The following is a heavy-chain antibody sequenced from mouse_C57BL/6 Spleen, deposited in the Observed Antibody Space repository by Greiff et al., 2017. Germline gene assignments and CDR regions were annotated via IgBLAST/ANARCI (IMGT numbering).Heavy chain of an antibody. V-gene: IGHV3-6*01. CDR3: ARMDDYGCSYDYYAMDY. J-gene: IGHJ4*01. CDR1: GYSITSGYY. Sequence: ESGPGLVKPSQSLSLTCSVTGYSITSGYYWNWIRQFPGNKLEWMGYISYDGSNNYNPSLKNRISITRDTSKNQFFLKLNSVTTEDTATYYCARMDDYGCSYDYYAMDYWGQGTSVTVSS. CDR2: ISYDGSN. D-gene: IGHD1-1*01.